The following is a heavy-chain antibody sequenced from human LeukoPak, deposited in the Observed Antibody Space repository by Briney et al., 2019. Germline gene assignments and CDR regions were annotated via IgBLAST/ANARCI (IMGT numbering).Heavy chain of an antibody. Sequence: SVKVSCKASGGTFSSYAIIWVRQAPGQGLEWMGRIIPILGIANYAQKFQGRVTITADKSTSTAYMELSSLRSEDTAVYYCARDRVSDFWSGYPVNWFDPWGQGTLVTVSS. J-gene: IGHJ5*02. D-gene: IGHD3-3*01. CDR2: IIPILGIA. CDR3: ARDRVSDFWSGYPVNWFDP. CDR1: GGTFSSYA. V-gene: IGHV1-69*04.